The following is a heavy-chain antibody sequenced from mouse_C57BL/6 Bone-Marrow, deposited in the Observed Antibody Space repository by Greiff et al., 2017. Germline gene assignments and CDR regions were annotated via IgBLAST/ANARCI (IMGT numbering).Heavy chain of an antibody. CDR2: IDPSDSYT. D-gene: IGHD2-4*01. J-gene: IGHJ1*03. V-gene: IGHV1-69*01. CDR1: GYTFTSYW. Sequence: VQLQQSGAELVMPGASVKLSCKASGYTFTSYWMHWVKQRPGQGLEWIGEIDPSDSYTNYNQKFKGKSTLTVDKSSSTAYMQLSSLTSEDSAVYYCARCYYDYDGWYFDVWGTGTTVTVSS. CDR3: ARCYYDYDGWYFDV.